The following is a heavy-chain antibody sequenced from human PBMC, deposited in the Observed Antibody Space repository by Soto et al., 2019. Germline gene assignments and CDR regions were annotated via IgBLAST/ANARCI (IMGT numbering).Heavy chain of an antibody. V-gene: IGHV1-18*01. Sequence: GASXXXSCXXSGYTFSNYGITWVRQAPGQPLEWLGWISLYSDGTNYAQKFQGRVSMTTDTSTTTAYMELRSLRSDDTAVYYCARVVPGAEAWFGPWGQGTLVTVSS. CDR3: ARVVPGAEAWFGP. J-gene: IGHJ5*02. D-gene: IGHD2-2*01. CDR1: GYTFSNYG. CDR2: ISLYSDGT.